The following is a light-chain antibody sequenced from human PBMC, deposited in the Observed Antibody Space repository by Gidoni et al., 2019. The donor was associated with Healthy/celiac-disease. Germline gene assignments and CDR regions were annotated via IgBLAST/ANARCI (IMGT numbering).Light chain of an antibody. V-gene: IGKV1-5*03. Sequence: DIQMTQSPSTLSASVGDRVTITCRASTSISSWLAWYQHKPGKAPKLLIYKASSLESGVPSRFSGSGSGTEFTLTISSLQPDDVATYYCQQDNSYSCSFXQXTKLEIK. CDR2: KAS. J-gene: IGKJ2*04. CDR1: TSISSW. CDR3: QQDNSYSCS.